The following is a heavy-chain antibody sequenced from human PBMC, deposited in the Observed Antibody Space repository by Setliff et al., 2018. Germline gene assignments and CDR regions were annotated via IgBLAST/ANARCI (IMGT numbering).Heavy chain of an antibody. J-gene: IGHJ6*02. V-gene: IGHV5-51*01. D-gene: IGHD6-13*01. Sequence: GESLKIYCKGSGYSFTSYWIGWVRLMPGKGLEWMGIIHPGDSDTRYSPSFQGQVTISADKSISTAYLQWSSLKASDTAMYYCARVGQQLVYYYYGMDVWGQGTTVTVSS. CDR3: ARVGQQLVYYYYGMDV. CDR1: GYSFTSYW. CDR2: IHPGDSDT.